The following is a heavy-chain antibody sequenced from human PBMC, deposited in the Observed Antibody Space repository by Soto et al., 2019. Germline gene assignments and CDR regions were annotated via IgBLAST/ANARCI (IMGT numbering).Heavy chain of an antibody. CDR2: ISISSSTR. CDR3: SGGGGFFDF. D-gene: IGHD3-10*01. V-gene: IGHV3-48*02. Sequence: EVQLVESGGGLVQPGGSLRLSCAASGFTFSSYVINWLRQAPGKGLEWVSYISISSSTRYYADSVRGRFTISRDNAKNCVYLQMSSLSDEDAAEYYCSGGGGFFDFWGQGTLVTVSS. J-gene: IGHJ4*02. CDR1: GFTFSSYV.